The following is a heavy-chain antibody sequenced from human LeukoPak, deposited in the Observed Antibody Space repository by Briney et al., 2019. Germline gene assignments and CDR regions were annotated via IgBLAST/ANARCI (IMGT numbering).Heavy chain of an antibody. CDR1: GYSISSGYY. D-gene: IGHD4-23*01. CDR3: ARGIDGGNRPYYFDY. V-gene: IGHV4-38-2*02. CDR2: IYHSGST. J-gene: IGHJ4*02. Sequence: SETLSLTCTVSGYSISSGYYWGWIRQPPGKGLEWIGSIYHSGSTYYNPSLKSRVTISVDTSKNQFSLKLSSVTAADTAVYYCARGIDGGNRPYYFDYWGQGTLVTVSS.